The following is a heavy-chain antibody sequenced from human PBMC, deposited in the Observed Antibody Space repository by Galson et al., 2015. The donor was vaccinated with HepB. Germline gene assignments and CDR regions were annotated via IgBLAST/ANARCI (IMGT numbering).Heavy chain of an antibody. CDR3: ARRVHDYSNLGDAFDI. CDR2: ISAYNGKA. D-gene: IGHD4-11*01. J-gene: IGHJ3*02. Sequence: SVKVSCKASGYTFTSYGINWVRQAPGQGLEWMGWISAYNGKANYAQKFQGRVTMTTDTSTSTAYMELRSLRSDDTAVYYCARRVHDYSNLGDAFDIWGQGTMVTVSS. V-gene: IGHV1-18*01. CDR1: GYTFTSYG.